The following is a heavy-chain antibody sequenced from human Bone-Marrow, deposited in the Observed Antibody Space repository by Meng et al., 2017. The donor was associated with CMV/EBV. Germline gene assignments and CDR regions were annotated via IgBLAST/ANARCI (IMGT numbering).Heavy chain of an antibody. CDR3: ARGLRFLEWLPQGHALDY. D-gene: IGHD3-3*01. CDR1: GYTFTRYA. J-gene: IGHJ4*02. V-gene: IGHV1-18*01. CDR2: ISAYNGNT. Sequence: ASVKVSCKASGYTFTRYAFSWVRQAPGQGLEWMGWISAYNGNTKYAEKFQGRVTMTTDTSTSTANMELRSLRSDDTAVYYCARGLRFLEWLPQGHALDYWGQGTLVTGSS.